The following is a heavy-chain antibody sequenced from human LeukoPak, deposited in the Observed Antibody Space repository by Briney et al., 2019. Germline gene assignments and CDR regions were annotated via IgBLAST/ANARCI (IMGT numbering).Heavy chain of an antibody. Sequence: SETLSLTCTVSGASISGYFWSWIRQPPGKGLEWIGYISSSGNTNYNPSLKSRVTISVDTSKNRFSLKLSSVTAADTAVFYCARDGYLGSSVLDYWGQGTLVTVSS. CDR2: ISSSGNT. V-gene: IGHV4-59*01. J-gene: IGHJ4*02. CDR1: GASISGYF. CDR3: ARDGYLGSSVLDY. D-gene: IGHD3-16*01.